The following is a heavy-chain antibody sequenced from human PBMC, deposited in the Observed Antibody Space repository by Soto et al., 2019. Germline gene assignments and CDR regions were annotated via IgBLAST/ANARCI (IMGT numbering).Heavy chain of an antibody. V-gene: IGHV5-51*01. CDR1: GYSFTTYW. CDR3: ARQLLGFCSSSSCLDYYYYRMDV. D-gene: IGHD2-2*01. CDR2: IYPGDSET. J-gene: IGHJ6*02. Sequence: GESLKISCKGSGYSFTTYWIGWVRQMPGKGLEWIGVIYPGDSETRYSPSFQGQVTISADKSISTANLQWSSLKASDTAMYYCARQLLGFCSSSSCLDYYYYRMDVWGQGTTVTVSS.